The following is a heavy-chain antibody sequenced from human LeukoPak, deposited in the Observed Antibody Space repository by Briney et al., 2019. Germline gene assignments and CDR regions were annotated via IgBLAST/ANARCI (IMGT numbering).Heavy chain of an antibody. Sequence: ASVKVSCKASGYTFTGYYMHWVRQAPGQGLEWMGWINPNSGGTNYAQKFQGRVTMTSDTSISTAYMELSRLRSDDTAVYYCARDSIAANLNWFDPWGQGTLVTVSS. CDR1: GYTFTGYY. D-gene: IGHD6-13*01. J-gene: IGHJ5*02. V-gene: IGHV1-2*02. CDR2: INPNSGGT. CDR3: ARDSIAANLNWFDP.